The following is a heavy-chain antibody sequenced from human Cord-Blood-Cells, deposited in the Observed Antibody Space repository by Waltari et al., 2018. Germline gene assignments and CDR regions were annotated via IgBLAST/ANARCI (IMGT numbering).Heavy chain of an antibody. D-gene: IGHD2-21*01. CDR3: ARHALGGDRWVYWYFDL. CDR1: GGSISSSSYY. CDR2: IYYSGGT. J-gene: IGHJ2*01. Sequence: QLQLQESGPGLVKPSETLSLTCTVSGGSISSSSYYWGWIRQHPGKGLEWIGSIYYSGGTYYTPSLKSRVTISVDTSKNQFSLKLSSVTAADTAVYYCARHALGGDRWVYWYFDLWGRGTLVTVSS. V-gene: IGHV4-39*07.